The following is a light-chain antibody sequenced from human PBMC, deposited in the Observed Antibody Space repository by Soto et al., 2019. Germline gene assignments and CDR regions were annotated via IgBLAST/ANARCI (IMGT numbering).Light chain of an antibody. CDR2: SAS. Sequence: EVVLTQSPFTLSASPGERATLSCRASQSVSNNLAWYQQKPGQAPRLLIYSASTRATGIPARFSGSGSGTEFTLTISSLPSEDFAVYYCQQYNNWYTFGQGTKLEIK. CDR3: QQYNNWYT. V-gene: IGKV3-15*01. J-gene: IGKJ2*01. CDR1: QSVSNN.